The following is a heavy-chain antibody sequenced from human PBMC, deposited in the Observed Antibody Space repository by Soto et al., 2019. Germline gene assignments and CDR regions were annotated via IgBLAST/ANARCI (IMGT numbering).Heavy chain of an antibody. V-gene: IGHV3-30-3*01. Sequence: GGSLRLSCAASGFTFSSYAMHWVRQAPGKGLEWVALISYDGSKRYYGDSVKGRVTISRDDSKNTLYMEMNSLRSEDTAVYYCARGPYCSGGICPYLKWFDPWGQGTLVTVSS. CDR3: ARGPYCSGGICPYLKWFDP. CDR2: ISYDGSKR. J-gene: IGHJ5*02. CDR1: GFTFSSYA. D-gene: IGHD2-15*01.